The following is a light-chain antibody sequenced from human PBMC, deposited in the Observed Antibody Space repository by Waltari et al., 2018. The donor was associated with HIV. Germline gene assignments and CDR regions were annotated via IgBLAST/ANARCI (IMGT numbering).Light chain of an antibody. CDR3: ISYTKNSTGV. CDR1: DNDVGSYNY. V-gene: IGLV2-14*03. J-gene: IGLJ1*01. Sequence: QSALTQPASVSGSPGQSIAISCTGTDNDVGSYNYVSWYQQHAGKVPKLILYDFNNRPSGTSHRFAGSKSGNTASLTISRLQPEDEADYFCISYTKNSTGVFGAGTRVTV. CDR2: DFN.